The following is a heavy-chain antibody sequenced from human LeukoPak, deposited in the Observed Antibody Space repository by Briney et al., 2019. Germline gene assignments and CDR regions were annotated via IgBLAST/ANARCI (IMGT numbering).Heavy chain of an antibody. CDR1: GGSISSYY. CDR2: IYYSGST. CDR3: ARGANGFDSSGYQTFDY. D-gene: IGHD3-22*01. J-gene: IGHJ4*02. Sequence: SETLSLTCTVSGGSISSYYWSWMRQPPGKGLEWGGDIYYSGSTNYNPSLKSRVTISVDTSKNQFSLKLSSVTAADTAVYYCARGANGFDSSGYQTFDYWGQGTLVTVSS. V-gene: IGHV4-59*01.